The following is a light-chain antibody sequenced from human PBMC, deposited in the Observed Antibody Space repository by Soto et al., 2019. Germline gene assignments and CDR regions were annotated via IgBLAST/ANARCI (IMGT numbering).Light chain of an antibody. CDR2: AAS. V-gene: IGKV3-15*01. CDR3: QQFRNWPWT. CDR1: ESVTSS. J-gene: IGKJ1*01. Sequence: EIVMTQSPATLSVSPGDRATLSCRASESVTSSLAWYQQKPGQHPRLLIYAASTRATDVPARFSGGGSETEFNLTISSLQSEDFAVYYCQQFRNWPWTFGQGTKVDIK.